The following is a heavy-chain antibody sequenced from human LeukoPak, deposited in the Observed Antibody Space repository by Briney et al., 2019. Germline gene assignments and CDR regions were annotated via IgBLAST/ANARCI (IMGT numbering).Heavy chain of an antibody. D-gene: IGHD3-22*01. J-gene: IGHJ3*01. CDR1: GGSISSSSYY. CDR2: IYYSGST. CDR3: ANTATMIVPNDAFDF. Sequence: SETLSLTCTVSGGSISSSSYYWGWIRQPPGKGLEWIGSIYYSGSTYYNPSLKSRVTISVDTSNNQFSLKLSSVTAADTAVYYCANTATMIVPNDAFDFWGQGTMVTVSS. V-gene: IGHV4-39*01.